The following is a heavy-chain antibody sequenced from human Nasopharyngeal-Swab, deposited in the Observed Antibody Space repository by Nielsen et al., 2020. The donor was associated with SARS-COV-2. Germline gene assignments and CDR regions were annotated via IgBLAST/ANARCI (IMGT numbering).Heavy chain of an antibody. D-gene: IGHD3-16*01. Sequence: GGSLRLSCEASGFSFSNYGMIWVRQAQGKGLEWVSVVSGSGGRIYAADSVRGRFTVSRDNSRKTLYLQMDSLRVEDTAVYYCAKLFSPTYLDLGSCPDNWGQGTLVTVSS. CDR2: VSGSGGRI. CDR1: GFSFSNYG. V-gene: IGHV3-23*01. CDR3: AKLFSPTYLDLGSCPDN. J-gene: IGHJ4*02.